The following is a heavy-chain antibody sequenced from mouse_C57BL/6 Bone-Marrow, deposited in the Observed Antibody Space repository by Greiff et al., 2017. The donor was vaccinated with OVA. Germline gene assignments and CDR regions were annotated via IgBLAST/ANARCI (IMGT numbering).Heavy chain of an antibody. V-gene: IGHV5-9-1*02. CDR3: TIAGTYYAMDD. J-gene: IGHJ4*01. Sequence: EVQVVESGEGLVKPGGSLKLSCAASGFTFSSYAMSWVRQTPEKRLEWVAYISSGGDYIYYADTVTGRFTISRDNARNTLYLQMSSLKSEDTAMYYCTIAGTYYAMDDWGQGTSVTVSS. D-gene: IGHD4-1*01. CDR2: ISSGGDYI. CDR1: GFTFSSYA.